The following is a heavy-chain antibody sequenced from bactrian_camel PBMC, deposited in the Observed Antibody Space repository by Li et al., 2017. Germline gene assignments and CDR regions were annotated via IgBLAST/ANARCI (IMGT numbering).Heavy chain of an antibody. V-gene: IGHV3S1*01. CDR2: IDSTGSA. Sequence: HVQLVESGGDSVQAGGALRLSCQGSQYTFMNDCLVWFRQTPGKEREGVAAIDSTGSANYADSVKGRFTISKDNARNALALQMNSLQSEDTALYYCATDLPSWYWASNFGYWGQGTQVTVS. CDR3: ATDLPSWYWASNFGY. D-gene: IGHD6*01. CDR1: QYTFMNDC. J-gene: IGHJ6*01.